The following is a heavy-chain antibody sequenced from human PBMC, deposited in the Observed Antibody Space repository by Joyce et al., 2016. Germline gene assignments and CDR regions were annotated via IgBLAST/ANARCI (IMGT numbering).Heavy chain of an antibody. CDR1: HSLSNKFV. D-gene: IGHD2-15*01. J-gene: IGHJ3*01. CDR3: ARAMTAVVAYTLRDGFDV. Sequence: EMQLEESGGTLVHPGGSLRLSCKVFHSLSNKFVMAWVRQAPGKGLEWVSARGASGSGIYYADSVKGRFSISRDNSNNMMYLQMTSLQIEDTATYFCARAMTAVVAYTLRDGFDVWGQGTLVAVSS. CDR2: RGASGSGI. V-gene: IGHV3-23*04.